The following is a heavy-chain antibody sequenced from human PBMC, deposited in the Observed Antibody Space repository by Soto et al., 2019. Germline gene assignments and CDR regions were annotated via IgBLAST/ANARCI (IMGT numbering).Heavy chain of an antibody. Sequence: AETLSLRSTGSGCAYISYDWGWSRQPPGEGLEWIGYIYYSGSTNYNPSLKSRVTISVDTSKNQFSLKLSSVTAADTAVYYCARTRAGTGGYYYYGTDVWGQGTTVTV. V-gene: IGHV4-59*01. D-gene: IGHD6-19*01. CDR1: GCAYISYD. CDR2: IYYSGST. CDR3: ARTRAGTGGYYYYGTDV. J-gene: IGHJ6*02.